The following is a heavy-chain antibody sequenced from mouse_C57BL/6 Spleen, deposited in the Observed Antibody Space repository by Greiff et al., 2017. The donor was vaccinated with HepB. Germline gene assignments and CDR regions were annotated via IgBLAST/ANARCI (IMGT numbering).Heavy chain of an antibody. J-gene: IGHJ2*01. CDR2: IYPSDSET. D-gene: IGHD4-1*01. V-gene: IGHV1-61*01. Sequence: QVQLQQSGAELVRPGSSVKLSCKASGYTFTSYWMDWVKQRPGQGLEWIGNIYPSDSETHYNQKFKDKATLTVDKSSSTAYMQRSSLTSEDSAVYYCARGNWDGGYWGQGTTLTVSS. CDR1: GYTFTSYW. CDR3: ARGNWDGGY.